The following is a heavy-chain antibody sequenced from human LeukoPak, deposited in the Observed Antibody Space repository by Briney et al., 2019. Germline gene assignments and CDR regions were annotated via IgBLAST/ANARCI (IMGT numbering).Heavy chain of an antibody. CDR3: ARDRHHYGSGTRNDY. V-gene: IGHV4-38-2*02. J-gene: IGHJ4*02. Sequence: SETLSLTCTVSGYSISSGYYWGWIRQPPGKGLEWIGSIYHSGSTYYNPSLKSRVTISVDTSKNQFSLKLSSVTAADTAVYYCARDRHHYGSGTRNDYWGQGTLVTVSS. CDR1: GYSISSGYY. CDR2: IYHSGST. D-gene: IGHD3-10*01.